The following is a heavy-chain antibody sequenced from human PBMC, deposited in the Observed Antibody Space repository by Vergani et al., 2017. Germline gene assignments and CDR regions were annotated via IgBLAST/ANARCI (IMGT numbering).Heavy chain of an antibody. V-gene: IGHV4-61*02. CDR3: AREDSGSYFHYYGMDV. D-gene: IGHD1-26*01. CDR2: IYTSGST. J-gene: IGHJ6*02. CDR1: GGSISSGSYY. Sequence: QVQLQQWGAGLLKPSQTLSLTCTVSGGSISSGSYYWSWIRQPAGKGLEWIGRIYTSGSTNYNPSLKSRVTISVDTSKNQFSLKLSSVTAADTAVYYCAREDSGSYFHYYGMDVWGQGTTVTVSS.